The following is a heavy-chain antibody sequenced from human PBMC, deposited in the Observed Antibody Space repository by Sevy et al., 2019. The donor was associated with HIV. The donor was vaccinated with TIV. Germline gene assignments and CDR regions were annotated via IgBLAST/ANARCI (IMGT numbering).Heavy chain of an antibody. V-gene: IGHV3-33*06. CDR2: IWYDGSNK. CDR1: GFTFSSYG. Sequence: GGSLRLSCAASGFTFSSYGMHWVRQAPGKGLEWVAVIWYDGSNKYYADSVKGRFTISRDNSKNTLYLQMNSLRAEATAVYYCAKSQSYYDSSGYYLDYWGQGTLVTVSS. CDR3: AKSQSYYDSSGYYLDY. J-gene: IGHJ4*02. D-gene: IGHD3-22*01.